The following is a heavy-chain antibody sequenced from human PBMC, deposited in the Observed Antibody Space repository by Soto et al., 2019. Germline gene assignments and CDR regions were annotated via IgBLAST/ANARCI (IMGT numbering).Heavy chain of an antibody. J-gene: IGHJ3*02. Sequence: EVQLVESGGGLVQPGGSLRLSCAASGFSFSTYEMNWVRQAPGKGLEWVSYISKNGIDIYYADSVKGRFTISRDNANKSLFLQMNSLRAEDTAFYYCAPRKSGSFNIGAFDIWGQGTMVTVAS. V-gene: IGHV3-48*03. CDR3: APRKSGSFNIGAFDI. D-gene: IGHD3-10*01. CDR2: ISKNGIDI. CDR1: GFSFSTYE.